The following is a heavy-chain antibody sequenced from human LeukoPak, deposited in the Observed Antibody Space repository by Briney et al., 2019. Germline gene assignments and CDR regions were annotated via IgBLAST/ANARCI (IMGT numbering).Heavy chain of an antibody. CDR3: ARDAVVGSSWSYFDY. CDR1: GFTFSSYG. Sequence: PGRSLRLSCAASGFTFSSYGMHWVRQAPGKGLEWVAVIWYDGSNKYYADSVKGRFTISRDNSKNTLYLQMNSLGAEDTAVYYYARDAVVGSSWSYFDYWGQGTLVTVSS. D-gene: IGHD6-13*01. V-gene: IGHV3-33*01. CDR2: IWYDGSNK. J-gene: IGHJ4*02.